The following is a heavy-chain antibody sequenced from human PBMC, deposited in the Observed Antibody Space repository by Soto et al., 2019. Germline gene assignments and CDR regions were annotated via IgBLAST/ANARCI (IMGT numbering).Heavy chain of an antibody. CDR2: IYHSGST. CDR1: SGSISSSNC. CDR3: ARVGAEGWNDGYYYYMDV. D-gene: IGHD1-1*01. V-gene: IGHV4-4*02. Sequence: PSETLFLTCAVSSGSISSSNCWSWVRKPPGKGLEWIGEIYHSGSTNYNPSLKSRVTISVDKSKNQFSLKLSSVTAADTAVYYCARVGAEGWNDGYYYYMDVWGKGTTVTVSS. J-gene: IGHJ6*03.